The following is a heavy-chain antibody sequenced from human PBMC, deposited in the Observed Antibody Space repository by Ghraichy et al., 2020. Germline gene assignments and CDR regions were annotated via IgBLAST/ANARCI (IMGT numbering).Heavy chain of an antibody. D-gene: IGHD3-22*01. CDR3: ARESSGYYFAVDY. J-gene: IGHJ4*02. CDR2: IYYSGSS. Sequence: SETLSLTCTVSGGSISSGGYYWTWIRQHPGKGLEWIGYIYYSGSSYYNPSLKSRVTIYVDTSKNQFSLKLSSETAADTAVYYCARESSGYYFAVDYWGQGTLVTVSS. V-gene: IGHV4-31*03. CDR1: GGSISSGGYY.